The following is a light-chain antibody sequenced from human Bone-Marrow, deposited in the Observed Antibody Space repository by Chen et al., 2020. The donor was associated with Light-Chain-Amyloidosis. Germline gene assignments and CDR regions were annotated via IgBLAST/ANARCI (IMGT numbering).Light chain of an antibody. CDR2: DDS. V-gene: IGLV3-21*02. Sequence: SYVLTQPSSVSVAPGQPATLACGGNNIGSTSVHWYQQTPGQAPLLVVYDDSDRPSGIPERLSGSNSGNTATLTISRGEAGDEADYYCQVWDRSSDRPVFGGGTKLTVL. CDR3: QVWDRSSDRPV. CDR1: NIGSTS. J-gene: IGLJ3*02.